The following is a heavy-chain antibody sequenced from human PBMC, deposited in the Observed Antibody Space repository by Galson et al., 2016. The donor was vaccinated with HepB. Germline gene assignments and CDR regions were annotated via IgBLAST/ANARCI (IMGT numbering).Heavy chain of an antibody. CDR3: ARRSGYDLGGAFDI. V-gene: IGHV2-70*11. J-gene: IGHJ3*02. D-gene: IGHD5-12*01. CDR1: GFSPTTSGMG. Sequence: PALVKPTQTLTLTCTFSGFSPTTSGMGVGWVRQPPGKALEWLARIDWDDDKYYSTSLKTRLTISKDTSKNQVVLTMTNMDPVDTATYYCARRSGYDLGGAFDIWGQGTMVTVSS. CDR2: IDWDDDK.